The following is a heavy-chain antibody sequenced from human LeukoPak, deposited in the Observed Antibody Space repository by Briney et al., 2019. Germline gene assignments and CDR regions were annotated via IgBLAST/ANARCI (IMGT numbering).Heavy chain of an antibody. CDR1: GFAFSSYD. CDR3: AKDGRRGYFDF. Sequence: PGGSLRLPCAASGFAFSSYDMPWVGQAPGKGLEGVASISGTGSKTCYADCVDGRFSVSRDNSKNTLFLQMNSVRAEDTAVYYCAKDGRRGYFDFWGRGTLVTVSS. CDR2: ISGTGSKT. J-gene: IGHJ4*02. D-gene: IGHD1-26*01. V-gene: IGHV3-23*01.